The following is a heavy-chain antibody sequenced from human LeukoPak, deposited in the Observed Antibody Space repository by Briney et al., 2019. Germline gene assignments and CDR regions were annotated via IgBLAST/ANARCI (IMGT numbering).Heavy chain of an antibody. CDR3: ARDRVNLFDY. J-gene: IGHJ4*02. V-gene: IGHV3-33*08. CDR2: IWFDGSKK. D-gene: IGHD1-14*01. CDR1: GFTVSSNY. Sequence: GGSLRLSCAASGFTVSSNYMSWVRQAPGKGLEWVAVIWFDGSKKYYADSVKGRFTISRDDPKNTLYLQMNSLRAEDTAVYFCARDRVNLFDYWGQGALVTVSS.